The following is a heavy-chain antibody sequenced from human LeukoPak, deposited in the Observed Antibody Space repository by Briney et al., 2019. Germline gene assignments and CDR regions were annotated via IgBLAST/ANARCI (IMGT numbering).Heavy chain of an antibody. CDR1: GFTFSSYG. V-gene: IGHV3-21*01. J-gene: IGHJ3*02. D-gene: IGHD6-6*01. Sequence: PGGSLRLSCAASGFTFSSYGMHWVRQAPGKGLEWVSSISGNTYIYYAGSLKGRFTISRDNAKNSLYLQMNSLRAEDTAVYYCARDRGLGIAARPGDAFDMWGQGTMVTVSS. CDR2: ISGNTYI. CDR3: ARDRGLGIAARPGDAFDM.